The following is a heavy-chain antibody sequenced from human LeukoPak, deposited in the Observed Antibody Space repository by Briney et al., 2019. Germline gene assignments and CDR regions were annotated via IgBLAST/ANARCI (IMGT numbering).Heavy chain of an antibody. CDR1: GGSITSYY. Sequence: SETLSLTCTVSGGSITSYYWSWIRHPPGKGLEWIGHFYYTGSTNYNPSLKSRVTISAETSRNRFSLRLNSVTAADTAVYYCARAPPDGGNSGLYYWGQGTLVTVSS. CDR3: ARAPPDGGNSGLYY. D-gene: IGHD4-23*01. V-gene: IGHV4-59*12. J-gene: IGHJ4*02. CDR2: FYYTGST.